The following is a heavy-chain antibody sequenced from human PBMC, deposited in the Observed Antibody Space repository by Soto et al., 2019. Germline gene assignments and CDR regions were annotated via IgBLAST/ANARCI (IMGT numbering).Heavy chain of an antibody. D-gene: IGHD6-13*01. Sequence: EVQLLESGGGLVQPGGSLRLSCAASGFTFSSYAMSWVRQAPGKGLEWVSVISGSAGSTYDTDSVKGRFTISRDNSKNTLYLQMNSLRAEDTALYYCAKAPSSWGGDGLHIWGQGTMVTVS. CDR1: GFTFSSYA. CDR2: ISGSAGST. V-gene: IGHV3-23*01. CDR3: AKAPSSWGGDGLHI. J-gene: IGHJ3*02.